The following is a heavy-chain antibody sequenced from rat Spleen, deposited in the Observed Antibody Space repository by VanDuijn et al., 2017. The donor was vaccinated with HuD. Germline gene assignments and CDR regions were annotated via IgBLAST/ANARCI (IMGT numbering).Heavy chain of an antibody. J-gene: IGHJ2*01. CDR1: GFIFSDYY. D-gene: IGHD1-11*01. Sequence: EVQLVESGGGLVQPGRSLKLSCVASGFIFSDYYMAWVRQAPTKGLEWVATISYDGSSTYYRDSVKGRFTISRDVTKTTLYLQMDSLRSEDTATYYCARHGDYGAWDYWGQGVMVTVSS. CDR2: ISYDGSST. CDR3: ARHGDYGAWDY. V-gene: IGHV5-7*01.